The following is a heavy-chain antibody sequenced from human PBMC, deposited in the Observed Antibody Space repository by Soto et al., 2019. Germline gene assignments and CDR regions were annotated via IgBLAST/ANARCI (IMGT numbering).Heavy chain of an antibody. V-gene: IGHV4-34*01. D-gene: IGHD7-27*01. J-gene: IGHJ4*02. CDR2: INHSGST. CDR1: GGSFSGYY. CDR3: ARGNRGKFDY. Sequence: QVQLQQWGAGLLKPSETLSLTCAVYGGSFSGYYWSWIRQPPGKGLEWIGEINHSGSTNYNPSLKSRVTISVGTAKNQFSPKLSSVTAADTAVYYCARGNRGKFDYWGQGTLVTVSS.